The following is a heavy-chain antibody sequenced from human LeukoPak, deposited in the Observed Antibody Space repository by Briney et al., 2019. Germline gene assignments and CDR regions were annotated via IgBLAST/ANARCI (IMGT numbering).Heavy chain of an antibody. J-gene: IGHJ4*02. CDR2: INPNSGGT. CDR3: ALAVAGTYYFDY. CDR1: GYTFTGYY. V-gene: IGHV1-2*04. Sequence: GASVKVSCTASGYTFTGYYMHWVRQAPGQGLEWMGWINPNSGGTNYAQKFQGWVTMTRDTSISTAYMELSRLRSDDTAVYYCALAVAGTYYFDYWGQGTLVTVSS. D-gene: IGHD6-19*01.